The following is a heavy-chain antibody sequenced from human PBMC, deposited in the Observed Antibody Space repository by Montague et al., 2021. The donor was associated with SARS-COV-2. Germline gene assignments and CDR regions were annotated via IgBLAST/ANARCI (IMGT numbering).Heavy chain of an antibody. Sequence: RLSWSASGFTFSSYAMSWVRQAPGKGLEWVSAISGSGGSTYYADSVKGRFTISRDNSKNTLYLQMNSLRAEDTAVYYCAKDLIVGDYTGMDVWGQGTTVTVSS. V-gene: IGHV3-23*01. CDR3: AKDLIVGDYTGMDV. J-gene: IGHJ6*02. CDR2: ISGSGGST. D-gene: IGHD1-26*01. CDR1: GFTFSSYA.